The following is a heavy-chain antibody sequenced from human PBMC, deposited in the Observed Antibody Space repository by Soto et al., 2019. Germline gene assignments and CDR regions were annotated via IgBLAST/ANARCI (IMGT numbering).Heavy chain of an antibody. J-gene: IGHJ4*02. D-gene: IGHD3-22*01. Sequence: GGSLRLSCTASGFIFSNYAMHWVRQAPGKGLEWVAVTSYDERIKYHADSVKGRFTISRDNSKNTLYLQMNSLRPEDTALYYCATEEGGGYFYGVNYWGQGTLVTVSS. V-gene: IGHV3-30*04. CDR2: TSYDERIK. CDR1: GFIFSNYA. CDR3: ATEEGGGYFYGVNY.